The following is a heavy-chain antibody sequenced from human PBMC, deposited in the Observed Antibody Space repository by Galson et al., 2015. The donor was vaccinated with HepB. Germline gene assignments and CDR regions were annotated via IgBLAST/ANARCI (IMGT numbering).Heavy chain of an antibody. CDR3: AKGYSDYTVDVGMDV. D-gene: IGHD4-11*01. J-gene: IGHJ6*02. V-gene: IGHV3-30*18. CDR2: ISYDGSKK. Sequence: SLRLSCAASGFTFSSYGMHWVRQAPGKGLEWVAVISYDGSKKYYADSVKGRFTISRDNSKNTLYMQMNSLRAEDTALYYCAKGYSDYTVDVGMDVWGQGTTVTVSS. CDR1: GFTFSSYG.